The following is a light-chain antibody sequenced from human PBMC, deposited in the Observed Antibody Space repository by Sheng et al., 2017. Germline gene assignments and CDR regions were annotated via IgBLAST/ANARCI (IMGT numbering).Light chain of an antibody. J-gene: IGKJ2*03. V-gene: IGKV1-5*03. CDR2: QAS. CDR1: QTLNNA. Sequence: DIQMTQSPSMLSASVGDRVTITCRASQTLNNALAWYQVKPGKAPKFLIYQASTLQQGVPSRFSGSGSGTEFTLTISNLQPDDFATYYCQQYVRFYSFAQGTKLETK. CDR3: QQYVRFYS.